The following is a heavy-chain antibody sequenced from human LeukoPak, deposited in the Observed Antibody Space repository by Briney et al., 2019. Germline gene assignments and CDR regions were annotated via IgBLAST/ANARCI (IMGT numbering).Heavy chain of an antibody. D-gene: IGHD2-15*01. Sequence: GESLKISCKGSGYSFTSYWIGWARQMPGKGLEWMGIIYPGDSDTIYSTSFQGQVTISADKSISTAYLQWSSLQASDTAMYYCARRHCSGDSCYSGAFDIWGQGTMVTVSS. CDR2: IYPGDSDT. J-gene: IGHJ3*02. CDR3: ARRHCSGDSCYSGAFDI. CDR1: GYSFTSYW. V-gene: IGHV5-51*01.